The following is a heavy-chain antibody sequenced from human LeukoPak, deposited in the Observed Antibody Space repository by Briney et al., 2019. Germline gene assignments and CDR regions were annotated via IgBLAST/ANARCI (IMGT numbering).Heavy chain of an antibody. V-gene: IGHV3-23*01. CDR1: GFTFSSYA. Sequence: GGSLRLSCAASGFTFSSYAMSWVRQAPGKGLEWVSAISGSGGSTYYADSVKGRFTISRDNSKNTLYLQMNSLRAEDTAVYYCAKDLSVVPAAMVPKNWFDPWGQGTLVTVSS. J-gene: IGHJ5*02. CDR3: AKDLSVVPAAMVPKNWFDP. CDR2: ISGSGGST. D-gene: IGHD2-2*01.